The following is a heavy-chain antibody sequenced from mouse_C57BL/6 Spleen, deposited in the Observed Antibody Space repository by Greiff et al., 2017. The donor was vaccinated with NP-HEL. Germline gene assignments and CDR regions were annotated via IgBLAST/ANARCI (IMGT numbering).Heavy chain of an antibody. CDR2: IDPSDSYT. CDR3: ARPYYGSRDYYAMDY. Sequence: QVQLQQPGAELVMPGASVKLSCKASGYTFTSYWMHWVKQRPGQGLEWIGEIDPSDSYTNYNQKFKGKSTLTVDKSSSTAYMQLSSLTSEDSAVYYCARPYYGSRDYYAMDYWGQGTSVTVSS. CDR1: GYTFTSYW. J-gene: IGHJ4*01. V-gene: IGHV1-69*01. D-gene: IGHD1-1*01.